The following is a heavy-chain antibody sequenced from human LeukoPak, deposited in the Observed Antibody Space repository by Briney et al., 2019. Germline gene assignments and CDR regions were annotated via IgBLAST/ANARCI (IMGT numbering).Heavy chain of an antibody. J-gene: IGHJ3*02. V-gene: IGHV3-30*18. CDR3: AKDLRRRYYFGSGSRGGTFDI. CDR2: ISYDGSNK. D-gene: IGHD3-10*01. Sequence: GGSLRLSCAASGFMFSNYGMQWVRQAPGKGLEWEAVISYDGSNKYYADSVKGRFTISRDNSKNTLYLQMNSLRAEDTAVYYCAKDLRRRYYFGSGSRGGTFDIWGQGTMVTVSS. CDR1: GFMFSNYG.